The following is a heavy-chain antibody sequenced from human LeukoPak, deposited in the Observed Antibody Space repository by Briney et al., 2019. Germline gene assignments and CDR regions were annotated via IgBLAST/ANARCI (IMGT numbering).Heavy chain of an antibody. CDR3: AKHYLLAAAGDS. CDR1: GFTFSSYA. D-gene: IGHD6-13*01. Sequence: PGGSLRLSCAASGFTFSSYAMSWVRQAPGKGPEWVSAISGSGGSTYSADSVKGRFTISRDNSKNTLYLQMNSLRAEDTAIYYCAKHYLLAAAGDSWGQGTLVTVSS. V-gene: IGHV3-23*01. J-gene: IGHJ5*01. CDR2: ISGSGGST.